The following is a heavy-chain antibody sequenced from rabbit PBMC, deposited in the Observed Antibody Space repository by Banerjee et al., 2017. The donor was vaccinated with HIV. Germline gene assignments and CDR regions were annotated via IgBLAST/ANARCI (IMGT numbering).Heavy chain of an antibody. D-gene: IGHD2-1*01. V-gene: IGHV1S40*01. CDR1: GFSFSNKYV. CDR2: INTSSGNT. Sequence: QSLQESGGGLFQPGGSLALTCKASGFSFSNKYVMCWVRQAPGKGLEWIACINTSSGNTVYATWAKGRFTISKTSWTTVTLQMTSLTAADTATYFCARGAGHADYGDASLWGQGTLVTVS. J-gene: IGHJ3*01. CDR3: ARGAGHADYGDASL.